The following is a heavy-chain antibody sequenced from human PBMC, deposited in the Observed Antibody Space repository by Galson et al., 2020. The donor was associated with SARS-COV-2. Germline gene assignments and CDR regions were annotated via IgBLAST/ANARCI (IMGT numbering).Heavy chain of an antibody. CDR3: ARDKEGSGSYLAYYYMDV. CDR2: IYSGGGT. V-gene: IGHV3-53*01. Sequence: GESLKISCAAPGLTVSINYLSWVRPAPGKGLEWVPVIYSGGGTYYADSVKGRFTISRDNSKNTLYLQMNSLRAEDTPVYYCARDKEGSGSYLAYYYMDVWGKGTTVTVSS. J-gene: IGHJ6*03. CDR1: GLTVSINY. D-gene: IGHD1-26*01.